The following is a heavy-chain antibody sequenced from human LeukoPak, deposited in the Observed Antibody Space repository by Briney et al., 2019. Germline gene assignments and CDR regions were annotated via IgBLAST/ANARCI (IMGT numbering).Heavy chain of an antibody. CDR1: GYTLTSYD. CDR2: ISAYSGNT. CDR3: ARVLRDGSDYDSSVYYSD. J-gene: IGHJ4*02. Sequence: ASVKVSCKASGYTLTSYDISWVRQAPGQGLEWMGWISAYSGNTNYAQKVQGRVTMTTDTFTSTAYMELRSLRSEDTGVCFCARVLRDGSDYDSSVYYSDWGEGTLVTLPS. V-gene: IGHV1-18*01. D-gene: IGHD3-22*01.